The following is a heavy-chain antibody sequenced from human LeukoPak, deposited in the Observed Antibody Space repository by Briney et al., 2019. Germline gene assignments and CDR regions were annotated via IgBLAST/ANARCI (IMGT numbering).Heavy chain of an antibody. D-gene: IGHD3-3*01. CDR1: GFTFSSYV. J-gene: IGHJ4*02. CDR3: ARGFLDFDS. V-gene: IGHV3-23*01. Sequence: GGSLRLSCAASGFTFSSYVMSWVRQAPGKGLEWISVITTSGGNTFYADSVKGRFTISRDDSKNTVYLQMNSLRAEDTALYYCARGFLDFDSWGQGTLVIVSS. CDR2: ITTSGGNT.